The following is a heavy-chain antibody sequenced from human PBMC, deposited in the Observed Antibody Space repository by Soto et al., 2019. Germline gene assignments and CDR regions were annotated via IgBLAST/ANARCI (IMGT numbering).Heavy chain of an antibody. CDR1: GGSISNYY. Sequence: SETLSLTCTVSGGSISNYYWTWIRQPAGKGLEWIGRIYTRGTTNYKPSLKSRVTMSVDASKNQFSLKLSSVTAADTALYYCARQTTYSSSWYDYWGHGTRVTVSS. CDR2: IYTRGTT. V-gene: IGHV4-4*07. J-gene: IGHJ5*01. D-gene: IGHD6-13*01. CDR3: ARQTTYSSSWYDY.